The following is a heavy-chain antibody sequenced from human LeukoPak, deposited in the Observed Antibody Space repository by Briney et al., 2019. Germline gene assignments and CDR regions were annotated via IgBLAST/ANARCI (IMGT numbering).Heavy chain of an antibody. CDR1: GGSISSSSNY. V-gene: IGHV4-39*01. CDR2: IYYRGST. J-gene: IGHJ6*02. Sequence: SETLSLTCTVSGGSISSSSNYWGWIRQPPGKGLEWIGSIYYRGSTYYNPSLKSRATISVDTSKSQFSLKVSSVTAADTAVYYCARLIWFGELSGYGMDVWGQGTTVTVSS. CDR3: ARLIWFGELSGYGMDV. D-gene: IGHD3-10*01.